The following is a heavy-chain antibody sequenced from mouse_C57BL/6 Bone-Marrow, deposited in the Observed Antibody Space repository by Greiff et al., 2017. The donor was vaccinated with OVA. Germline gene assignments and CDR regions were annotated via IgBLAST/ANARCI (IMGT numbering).Heavy chain of an antibody. D-gene: IGHD2-1*01. Sequence: QVQLKESGAELVKPGASVKLSCKASGYTFTEYTIHWVKQRSGQGLEWIGWFYPGSGSIKYNEKFKDKATLTMDKSSSTVYMELSRLTSEDTAVYFCARSMVRRYFDYWGQGTTLTVSS. V-gene: IGHV1-62-2*01. CDR3: ARSMVRRYFDY. CDR1: GYTFTEYT. CDR2: FYPGSGSI. J-gene: IGHJ2*01.